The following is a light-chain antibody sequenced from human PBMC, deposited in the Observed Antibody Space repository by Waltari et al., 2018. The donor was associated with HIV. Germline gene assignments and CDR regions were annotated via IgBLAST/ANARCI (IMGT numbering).Light chain of an antibody. CDR2: KDS. J-gene: IGLJ1*01. CDR3: QSADSSGTYLYV. CDR1: ALPNQY. Sequence: SYELTQPPSVSVSPGQTARITCSGDALPNQYAYWYQQKPGQAPVLVIDKDSERPSGFPGRFSGSSAGTTVTLTISGVQAEDEADYFCQSADSSGTYLYVFGTGTKVTVL. V-gene: IGLV3-25*03.